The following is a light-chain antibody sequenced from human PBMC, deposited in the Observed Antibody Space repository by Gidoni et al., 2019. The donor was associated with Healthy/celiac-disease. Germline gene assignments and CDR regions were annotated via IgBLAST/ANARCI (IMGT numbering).Light chain of an antibody. CDR1: QSVLYSSNNKNY. J-gene: IGKJ4*01. Sequence: DIVMTQSPAYLPLSLGERANINCKSSQSVLYSSNNKNYLAWYQQKPGQPPKLLIYWASTRESVVADRFSGSGSGTDFTLTISSLQAEDVAVYYCQQYYSTPLTFGGGTKVEIK. V-gene: IGKV4-1*01. CDR2: WAS. CDR3: QQYYSTPLT.